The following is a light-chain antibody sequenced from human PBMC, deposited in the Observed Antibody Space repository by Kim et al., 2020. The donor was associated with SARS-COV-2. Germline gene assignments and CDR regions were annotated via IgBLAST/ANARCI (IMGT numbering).Light chain of an antibody. J-gene: IGLJ2*01. CDR3: QAWDSSTVV. CDR2: QDN. CDR1: KLGDKY. Sequence: VSPGQTASITCSGDKLGDKYACWYQQKPGQSPVLVIYQDNKRPSGIPERFSGSNAGNTATLTISGTQAMDEADYYCQAWDSSTVVFGGGTQLTVL. V-gene: IGLV3-1*01.